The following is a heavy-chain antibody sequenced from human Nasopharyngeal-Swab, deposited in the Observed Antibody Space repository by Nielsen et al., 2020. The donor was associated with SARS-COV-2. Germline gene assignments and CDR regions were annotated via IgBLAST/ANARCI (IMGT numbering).Heavy chain of an antibody. CDR3: ITDQEYFDGGGMRDDL. CDR2: ILSKKDGERT. V-gene: IGHV3-15*01. J-gene: IGHJ5*02. CDR1: GFRFTYAW. Sequence: GGSLRLSCVGSGFRFTYAWMSWVRQAPGKGPEWVGRILSKKDGERTDYAAPVKGRFTISRDDRKNTLYLQMSSLRIEDTGTYYCITDQEYFDGGGMRDDLWGQGTLVTVSS. D-gene: IGHD2/OR15-2a*01.